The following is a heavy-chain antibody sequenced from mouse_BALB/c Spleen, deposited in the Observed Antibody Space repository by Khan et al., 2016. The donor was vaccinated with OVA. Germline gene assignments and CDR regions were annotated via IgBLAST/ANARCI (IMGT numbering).Heavy chain of an antibody. Sequence: EVKVVESGGGLVQPGGSLRLSCSASGFTFSSYGMSWVRQTPDTRLELVATINSNGGSTYYPDSVKGRFTISRDNAKNTLYRQMSSLKSEDTAMYYCARMARTINWGQGTTLTVSS. CDR3: ARMARTIN. V-gene: IGHV5-6-3*01. CDR2: INSNGGST. J-gene: IGHJ2*01. CDR1: GFTFSSYG.